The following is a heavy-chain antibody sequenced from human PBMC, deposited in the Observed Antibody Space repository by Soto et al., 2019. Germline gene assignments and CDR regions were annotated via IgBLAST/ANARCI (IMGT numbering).Heavy chain of an antibody. J-gene: IGHJ4*02. D-gene: IGHD6-13*01. CDR1: GYTFTGYY. V-gene: IGHV1-2*04. Sequence: ASVKVSCKASGYTFTGYYMHWVRQAPGQGLEWMGWINPNSGGTNYAQKFQGWVTMTRDTSISTAYMELSRLRSDDTAVYYCARAAGYSSSWYYFDYWGQGTLVTVSS. CDR3: ARAAGYSSSWYYFDY. CDR2: INPNSGGT.